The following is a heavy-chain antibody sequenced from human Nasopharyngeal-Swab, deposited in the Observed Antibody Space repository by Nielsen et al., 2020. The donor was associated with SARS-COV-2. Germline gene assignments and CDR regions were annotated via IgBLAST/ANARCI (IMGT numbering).Heavy chain of an antibody. CDR1: GFTFSDYY. Sequence: GGSLRLSCAASGFTFSDYYMSWIRQAPGKGLEWVSYISSSSSYTNYADSVKGRFTISRDNAKNSLYLQMNSLRAEDTAVYYCTAVADHTFDYWGQGTLVTVSS. CDR2: ISSSSSYT. CDR3: TAVADHTFDY. D-gene: IGHD6-19*01. V-gene: IGHV3-11*06. J-gene: IGHJ4*02.